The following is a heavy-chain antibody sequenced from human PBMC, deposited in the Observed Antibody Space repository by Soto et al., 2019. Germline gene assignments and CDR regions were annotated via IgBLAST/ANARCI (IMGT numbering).Heavy chain of an antibody. J-gene: IGHJ4*02. V-gene: IGHV1-2*02. D-gene: IGHD2-8*02. CDR1: GYSFTGYY. Sequence: HEHLVQSGAEVKRPGASLQVSCKASGYSFTGYYIHWVRQAPGQGLEWMGWINPASGATNYAQNFQGRVTLTSDTSISTASMELTSLTSDDTAVYYCSRGDYGTGGYPFPYFDYWGQGTLVIVSS. CDR3: SRGDYGTGGYPFPYFDY. CDR2: INPASGAT.